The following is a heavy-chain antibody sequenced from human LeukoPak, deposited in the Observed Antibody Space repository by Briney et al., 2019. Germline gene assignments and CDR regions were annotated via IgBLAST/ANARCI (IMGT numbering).Heavy chain of an antibody. Sequence: PGGSLRLSCAASGFTISNAWMSWVSQARGKGLEWVGRIKSKTDGGTTDYAASVKGRFTISRDDSKNTLYLQMNSLKTEDTAVYYCTVSAYSSSWYAFGYWGQGTLVTVSS. CDR2: IKSKTDGGTT. CDR1: GFTISNAW. D-gene: IGHD6-13*01. CDR3: TVSAYSSSWYAFGY. J-gene: IGHJ4*02. V-gene: IGHV3-15*01.